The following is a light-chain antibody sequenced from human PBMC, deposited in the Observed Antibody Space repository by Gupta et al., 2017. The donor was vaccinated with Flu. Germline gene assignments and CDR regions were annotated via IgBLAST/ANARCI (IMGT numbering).Light chain of an antibody. J-gene: IGLJ2*01. CDR1: SSNIGSQY. CDR2: DND. V-gene: IGLV1-51*01. CDR3: ATWDTTLSAFV. Sequence: QSVLTQPPSVSAAPGQKVTIPCSGSSSNIGSQYVSWYQQVPGTAPKVLIYDNDKRPSGIPDRFSGSRSGTSATLGITGLQTGDEAVYYCATWDTTLSAFVFGGGTNVTVL.